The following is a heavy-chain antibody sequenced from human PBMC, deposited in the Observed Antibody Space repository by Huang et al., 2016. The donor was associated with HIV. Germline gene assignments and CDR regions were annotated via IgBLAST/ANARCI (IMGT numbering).Heavy chain of an antibody. J-gene: IGHJ3*02. D-gene: IGHD6-19*01. CDR2: RKSKTDGGTT. CDR1: GFNFSNAW. CDR3: TTESESSGWTMDHDAFDI. Sequence: EVQLVESGGGLVKPGGSLRLSCAASGFNFSNAWMSWVRQAPGKGMEWVGRRKSKTDGGTTDYAAPVKGRFTISRDDSKNTLYLQMNSLKTEDTAVYYCTTESESSGWTMDHDAFDIWGQGTMVTVSS. V-gene: IGHV3-15*01.